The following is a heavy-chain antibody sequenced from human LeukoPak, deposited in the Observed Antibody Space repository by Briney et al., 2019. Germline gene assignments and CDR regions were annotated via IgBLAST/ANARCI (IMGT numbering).Heavy chain of an antibody. J-gene: IGHJ4*02. D-gene: IGHD6-13*01. Sequence: PGGSLRLSCSASGFIISNYAMHWVRQAPGKGLEYVSAISANGGSTYYADSVKGRFTISRDNSKNTLYLQMSSLRAEDTAMYQCVKDHYKGDSASWYFFHYWGQGTLVTVSS. CDR1: GFIISNYA. CDR3: VKDHYKGDSASWYFFHY. V-gene: IGHV3-64D*06. CDR2: ISANGGST.